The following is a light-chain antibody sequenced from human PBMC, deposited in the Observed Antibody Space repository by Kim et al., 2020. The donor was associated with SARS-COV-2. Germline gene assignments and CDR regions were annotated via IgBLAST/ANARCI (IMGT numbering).Light chain of an antibody. V-gene: IGKV3-20*01. Sequence: SPEERATLSCRASQSVRNGYLAWYQQKPGQAPRLLIYDASSRATGIPDRFSGSGSGTDFTLTISRLEPEDFAVYYCQQYTGSPITFGQGTRLEIK. CDR3: QQYTGSPIT. CDR2: DAS. J-gene: IGKJ5*01. CDR1: QSVRNGY.